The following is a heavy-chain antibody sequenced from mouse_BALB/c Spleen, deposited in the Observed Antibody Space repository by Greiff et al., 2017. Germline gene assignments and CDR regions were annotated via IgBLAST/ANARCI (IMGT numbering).Heavy chain of an antibody. CDR2: ISCYNGAT. CDR1: GYSFTGYY. Sequence: LVKPGASVKISCKASGYSFTGYYMHWVKQSHGKSLEWIGYISCYNGATSYNQKFKGKATFTVDTSSSTAYMQFNSLTSEDSAVYYCARSYGNSAWFAYWGQGTLVTVSA. CDR3: ARSYGNSAWFAY. D-gene: IGHD2-1*01. J-gene: IGHJ3*01. V-gene: IGHV1S34*01.